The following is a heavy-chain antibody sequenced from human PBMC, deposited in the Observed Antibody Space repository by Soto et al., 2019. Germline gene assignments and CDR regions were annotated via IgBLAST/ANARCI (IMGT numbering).Heavy chain of an antibody. V-gene: IGHV3-30-3*01. CDR1: GFTFSSYA. CDR3: ARDLSKFWSGYPEGYYGMDV. CDR2: ISYDGSNK. Sequence: QVQLVESGGGVVQPGRSLRLSCAASGFTFSSYAMHWVRQAPGKGLEWVAVISYDGSNKYYADSVKGRFTISRDNSKNTLYLQMNSLRAEDTAVYYCARDLSKFWSGYPEGYYGMDVWGQGTTVTVSS. D-gene: IGHD3-3*01. J-gene: IGHJ6*02.